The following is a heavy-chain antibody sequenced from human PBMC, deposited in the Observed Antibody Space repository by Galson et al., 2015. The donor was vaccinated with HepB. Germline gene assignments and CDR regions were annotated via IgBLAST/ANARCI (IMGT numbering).Heavy chain of an antibody. Sequence: SGAEVKKPGESLKISCKGSGYSFTSYWIGWVRQMPVKGLEWMGIIYPGDSDTRYSPSFQGQVTISADKSISTAYLQWSSLKASDTAMYYCARLTIFGVVTNYYGMDVWGQGTTVTVSS. D-gene: IGHD3-3*01. V-gene: IGHV5-51*03. CDR3: ARLTIFGVVTNYYGMDV. CDR1: GYSFTSYW. CDR2: IYPGDSDT. J-gene: IGHJ6*02.